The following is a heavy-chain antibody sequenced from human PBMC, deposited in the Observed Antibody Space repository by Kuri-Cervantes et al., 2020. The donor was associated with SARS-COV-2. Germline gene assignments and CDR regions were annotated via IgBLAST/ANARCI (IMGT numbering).Heavy chain of an antibody. CDR1: GFTFSSYW. Sequence: GGSLRLSCAASGFTFSSYWMSWVRQAPGKGLEWVANIKQDGSEKYYVDSVKGRFTISRDNAKNSLYLHMNSLRAEDTAVYYCARDEGSYYYYMDVWGKGTTVTVSS. D-gene: IGHD3-10*01. V-gene: IGHV3-7*01. CDR2: IKQDGSEK. J-gene: IGHJ6*03. CDR3: ARDEGSYYYYMDV.